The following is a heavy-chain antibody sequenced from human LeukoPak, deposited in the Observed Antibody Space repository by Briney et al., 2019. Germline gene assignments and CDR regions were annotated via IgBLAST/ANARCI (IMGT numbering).Heavy chain of an antibody. CDR1: GFTVSSNY. V-gene: IGHV3-66*01. CDR3: ARDSVGRSGSYYF. D-gene: IGHD1-26*01. CDR2: IYSGGST. Sequence: GGSLTLSCAASGFTVSSNYMSWVRQAPGKGLEWVSVIYSGGSTYYADSVKGRFTISRDNSKNTLYLQMNSLRAEDTAVYYCARDSVGRSGSYYFGGQGTLVTVSS. J-gene: IGHJ4*02.